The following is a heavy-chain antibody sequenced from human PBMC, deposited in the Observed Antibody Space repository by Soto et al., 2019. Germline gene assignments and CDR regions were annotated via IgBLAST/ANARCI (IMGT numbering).Heavy chain of an antibody. D-gene: IGHD6-6*01. J-gene: IGHJ3*02. V-gene: IGHV4-34*01. CDR3: ARVGRIAARVLTLEDAFDI. CDR2: INHSGST. CDR1: GGSFSGYY. Sequence: SETLSLTCAVYGGSFSGYYWSWIRQPPGKGLEWIGEINHSGSTNYNPSLKSRVTISVDTSKNQFSLKLGSVTAADTAVYYCARVGRIAARVLTLEDAFDIWGQGTMVTVSS.